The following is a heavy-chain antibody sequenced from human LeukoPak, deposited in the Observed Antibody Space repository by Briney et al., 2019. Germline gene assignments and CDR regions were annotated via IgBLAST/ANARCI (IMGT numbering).Heavy chain of an antibody. CDR1: GFTFSSYG. V-gene: IGHV3-30*02. J-gene: IGHJ3*02. Sequence: PGGSLRLSCAASGFTFSSYGMHWVRQAPGKGLEWVAFIRYDGSNKYYADSVKGRFTISRDNSKNTLYLQMNSLRAEDTAVYYCAKDRGYSYGKNPDAFDIWGQGTMVTVSS. CDR2: IRYDGSNK. CDR3: AKDRGYSYGKNPDAFDI. D-gene: IGHD5-18*01.